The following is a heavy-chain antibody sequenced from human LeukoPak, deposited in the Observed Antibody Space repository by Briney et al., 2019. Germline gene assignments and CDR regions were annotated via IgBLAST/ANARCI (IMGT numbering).Heavy chain of an antibody. CDR2: THYTGET. J-gene: IGHJ4*02. V-gene: IGHV4-59*11. D-gene: IGHD3-10*01. CDR3: GRNLGSGSDH. CDR1: GDSISGPY. Sequence: SETLSLTCNVSGDSISGPYWNWIRQSPGRGLEWIGYTHYTGETNHNPSLKSRLTMSVDTSNNQVYLRLSSVTAADTAVYYCGRNLGSGSDHWGQGTLVTVSS.